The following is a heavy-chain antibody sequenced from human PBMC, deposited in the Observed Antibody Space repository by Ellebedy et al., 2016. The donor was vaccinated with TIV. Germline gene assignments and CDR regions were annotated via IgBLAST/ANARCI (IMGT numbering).Heavy chain of an antibody. Sequence: MPSETLSPTCAVSGGSISSGGYSWSWIRQPPGKGLEWIGYIYHSGSTYYNPSLKSRVTISVDRSKNQFSLKLSSVTAADTAVYYCARGGGYSYGFNWYFDLWGRGTLVTVSS. CDR3: ARGGGYSYGFNWYFDL. V-gene: IGHV4-30-2*01. CDR2: IYHSGST. D-gene: IGHD5-18*01. CDR1: GGSISSGGYS. J-gene: IGHJ2*01.